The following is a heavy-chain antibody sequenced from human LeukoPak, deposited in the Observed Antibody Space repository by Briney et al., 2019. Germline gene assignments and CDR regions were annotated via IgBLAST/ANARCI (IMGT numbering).Heavy chain of an antibody. J-gene: IGHJ4*02. D-gene: IGHD2-8*01. CDR3: ARRTSHLAFDY. V-gene: IGHV3-7*01. CDR1: GFTFSSSW. Sequence: GGSLTLSCAASGFTFSSSWMSWVRQPPGKGLEWVANIREDESEKFYVDSVKGRFTISRDNAKNSVFLQMNGLRAGDTALYYCARRTSHLAFDYWGLGTLVTVSS. CDR2: IREDESEK.